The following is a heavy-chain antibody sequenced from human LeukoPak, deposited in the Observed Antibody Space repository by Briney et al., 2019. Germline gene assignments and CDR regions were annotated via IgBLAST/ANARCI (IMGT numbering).Heavy chain of an antibody. CDR2: IYPGDSDT. V-gene: IGHV5-51*01. CDR3: ASPDYYDSSCYSPGVGY. CDR1: GYSFISYW. Sequence: GSLKISCKGSGYSFISYWIGWVRQMPGKGLEWMGIIYPGDSDTRYSPSFQGQVTISADKSISTAYLQWSSLKASDTAMYYCASPDYYDSSCYSPGVGYWGQGTLVTVSS. J-gene: IGHJ4*02. D-gene: IGHD3-22*01.